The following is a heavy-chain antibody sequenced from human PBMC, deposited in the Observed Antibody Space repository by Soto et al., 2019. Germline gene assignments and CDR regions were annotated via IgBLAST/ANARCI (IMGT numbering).Heavy chain of an antibody. CDR1: GGSISRYF. V-gene: IGHV4-59*01. J-gene: IGHJ5*02. CDR2: IFYTGST. D-gene: IGHD2-21*01. Sequence: QVQLQESGPGLVRPSETLSLTCTVSGGSISRYFWSWIRQSPGKGLKWIGYIFYTGSTTYNPSLKSRVTISIDTSKNQFSLKLSSLTAADTAVYYCAHFSDLEWFDPWGQGTLVTVSS. CDR3: AHFSDLEWFDP.